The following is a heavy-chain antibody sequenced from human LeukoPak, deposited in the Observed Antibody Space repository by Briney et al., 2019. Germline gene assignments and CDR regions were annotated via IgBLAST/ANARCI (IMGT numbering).Heavy chain of an antibody. D-gene: IGHD1-14*01. CDR1: GFTFSIYG. CDR3: ARDRNSLDH. V-gene: IGHV3-33*01. J-gene: IGHJ4*02. Sequence: GGSLRLSCAASGFTFSIYGMQWVRQAPGKGLEWVATIWYDGTIKYYADSVKGRFTISRDSSKNMVYLQMNSLRAEDTAVYYCARDRNSLDHWGQGTLVTVSS. CDR2: IWYDGTIK.